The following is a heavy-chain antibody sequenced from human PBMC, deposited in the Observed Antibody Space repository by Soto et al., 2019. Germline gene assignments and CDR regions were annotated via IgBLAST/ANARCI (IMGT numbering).Heavy chain of an antibody. CDR1: GFTFSSYG. D-gene: IGHD2-2*01. V-gene: IGHV3-30*18. CDR2: ISYDGSNK. Sequence: GGSLRLSCAASGFTFSSYGMHWVRQAPGKGLEWVAVISYDGSNKYYADSVKGRFTISRDNSKNTLYLQMNSLRAEDTAVYYCAKAIISGRIVVVPDYYYYYGMDVWGQGTTVTVSS. J-gene: IGHJ6*02. CDR3: AKAIISGRIVVVPDYYYYYGMDV.